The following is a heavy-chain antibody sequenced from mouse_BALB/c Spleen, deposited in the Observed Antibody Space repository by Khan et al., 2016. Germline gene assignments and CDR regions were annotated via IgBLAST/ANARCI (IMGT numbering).Heavy chain of an antibody. CDR2: IRYSGST. CDR3: TRSPTATRYFDV. D-gene: IGHD1-2*01. CDR1: GYSITSDYA. V-gene: IGHV3-2*02. J-gene: IGHJ1*01. Sequence: EVQLQESGPGLVKPSQSLSLTCTVTGYSITSDYAWNWIRQFPGNKLEWMGYIRYSGSTTYNPSLKSRISITRDTSKNQFFLQLYSVTTEHTATYYCTRSPTATRYFDVWGAGTTITVSS.